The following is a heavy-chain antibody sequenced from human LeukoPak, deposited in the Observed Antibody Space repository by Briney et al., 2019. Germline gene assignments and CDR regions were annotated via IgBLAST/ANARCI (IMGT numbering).Heavy chain of an antibody. D-gene: IGHD2-21*02. Sequence: SDALSVTCTVSGVSMSSYYWSWIRQPPAKGLEWIGYIYYSGSNKYNPSLKSRVAISIDTSKNQFSLNLNSVTTADTAVYYCASSLHCPCGGDCWGAFDLWGQGTLVPVSS. V-gene: IGHV4-59*07. CDR3: ASSLHCPCGGDCWGAFDL. CDR1: GVSMSSYY. CDR2: IYYSGSN. J-gene: IGHJ3*01.